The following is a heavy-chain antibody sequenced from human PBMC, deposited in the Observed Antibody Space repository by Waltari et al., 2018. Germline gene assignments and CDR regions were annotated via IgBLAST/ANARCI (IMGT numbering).Heavy chain of an antibody. J-gene: IGHJ5*02. V-gene: IGHV4-59*01. Sequence: QVQLQESGPGLVKPSETLSLTCTVSGGSISIYSWSWIRQPPGKGLEWIGYIYYSGSTNYNPSLKSRVTISVDTSKNQFSLKLSSVTAADTAVYYCARDAGIAVAGIRWFDPWGQGTLVTVSS. CDR2: IYYSGST. CDR1: GGSISIYS. D-gene: IGHD6-19*01. CDR3: ARDAGIAVAGIRWFDP.